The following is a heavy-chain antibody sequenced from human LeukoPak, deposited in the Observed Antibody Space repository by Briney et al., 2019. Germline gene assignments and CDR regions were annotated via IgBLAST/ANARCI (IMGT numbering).Heavy chain of an antibody. CDR3: ARVEVPRDINDWYFDL. J-gene: IGHJ2*01. CDR2: LYHSGTT. D-gene: IGHD2-15*01. V-gene: IGHV4-38-2*02. Sequence: PSETLSLTCTVSGYSIAHGFFWAWIRQPPGGGPEWIGSLYHSGTTYYNTSLKSRISTSVDTSKNQFSLKLRLVTAADTAVYYCARVEVPRDINDWYFDLWGRGTLVTVPS. CDR1: GYSIAHGFF.